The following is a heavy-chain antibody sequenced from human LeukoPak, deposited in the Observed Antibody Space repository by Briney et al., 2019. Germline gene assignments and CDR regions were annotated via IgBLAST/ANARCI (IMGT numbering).Heavy chain of an antibody. Sequence: SETLSLTCAVYGGSFSGYCWSWIRQPPGKGLEWIGEINHSGSTNYNPSLKSRVTISVDTSKNQFSLKLSSVTAADTAVYYCARQKSQRYNWNDRGNAFDIWGQGTMVTVSS. J-gene: IGHJ3*02. CDR3: ARQKSQRYNWNDRGNAFDI. V-gene: IGHV4-34*01. CDR1: GGSFSGYC. CDR2: INHSGST. D-gene: IGHD1-1*01.